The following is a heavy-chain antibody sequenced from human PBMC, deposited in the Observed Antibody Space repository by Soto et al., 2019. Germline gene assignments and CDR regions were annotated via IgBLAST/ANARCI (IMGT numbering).Heavy chain of an antibody. CDR3: ATESDGTTGTRLDY. Sequence: ASVKVSCRASGDHFSGSVMHWVRKAPAQWLEWMGWINADNGNTKYSQKLQVRVTITRDTSASTAYMAQSSLRSEDRTVHYLATESDGTTGTRLDYWG. J-gene: IGHJ4*01. CDR2: INADNGNT. V-gene: IGHV1-3*01. CDR1: GDHFSGSV. D-gene: IGHD4-4*01.